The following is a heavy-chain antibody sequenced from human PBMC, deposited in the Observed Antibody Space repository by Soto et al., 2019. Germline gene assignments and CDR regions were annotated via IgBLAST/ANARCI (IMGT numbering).Heavy chain of an antibody. CDR3: AREYTAWPLAYGLDV. CDR2: ISSRSDI. CDR1: GFTFSTYS. V-gene: IGHV3-21*01. J-gene: IGHJ6*02. D-gene: IGHD2-2*02. Sequence: PRLSCVGSGFTFSTYSINWVRQAPGKGLEWVSSISSRSDIYYADSVKGRFTISRDNAKNSVSLQMNSLRAEDTAVYYCAREYTAWPLAYGLDVWGQGTTVTVSS.